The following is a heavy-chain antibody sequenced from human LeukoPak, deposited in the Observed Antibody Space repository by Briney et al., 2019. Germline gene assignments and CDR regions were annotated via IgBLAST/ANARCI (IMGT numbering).Heavy chain of an antibody. Sequence: PSETLSLTCAVYGGSFSGYYWSWIRQPPGKGLEWIGEINHSGSTNYNPSLKSRVTISVDTSKNQFSLKLSSVTAADTAVYYCARGAEQQLSSFDYWGQGTLVTVSS. V-gene: IGHV4-34*01. CDR3: ARGAEQQLSSFDY. D-gene: IGHD6-13*01. CDR2: INHSGST. J-gene: IGHJ4*02. CDR1: GGSFSGYY.